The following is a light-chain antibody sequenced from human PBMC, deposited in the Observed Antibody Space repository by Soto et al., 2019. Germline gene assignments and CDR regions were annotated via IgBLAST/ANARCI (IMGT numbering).Light chain of an antibody. CDR2: EGT. Sequence: QSALTQPASVSGSPGQSITISCTGTSSDVGNYNLVSWYQHHPGKAPKFIIYEGTKRPSGVSNRFSGSKSGNTASLTISGLQAEDEADYYCCSYSGSSTLVVFGGGTKLTVL. J-gene: IGLJ2*01. CDR3: CSYSGSSTLVV. V-gene: IGLV2-23*01. CDR1: SSDVGNYNL.